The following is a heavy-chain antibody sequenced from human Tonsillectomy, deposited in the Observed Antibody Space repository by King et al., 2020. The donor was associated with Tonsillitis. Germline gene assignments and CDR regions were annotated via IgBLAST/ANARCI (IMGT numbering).Heavy chain of an antibody. V-gene: IGHV3-23*04. Sequence: VQLVESGGGLVQPGGSLRLSCAASGFTFTSYAMSWVRQPPGKGLEWVSTISGFGVSTNYAYSVKGRFTISSDKSKSTLYLQMNSLRAEDTAVYYCSKDPREDNYHYYMDVWGKGTTVTVSS. J-gene: IGHJ6*03. CDR3: SKDPREDNYHYYMDV. CDR2: ISGFGVST. CDR1: GFTFTSYA.